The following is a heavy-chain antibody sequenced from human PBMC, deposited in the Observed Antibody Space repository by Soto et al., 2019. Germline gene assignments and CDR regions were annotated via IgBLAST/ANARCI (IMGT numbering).Heavy chain of an antibody. CDR2: ISGSGGNT. J-gene: IGHJ4*02. V-gene: IGHV3-23*01. CDR1: GFTFNNYA. D-gene: IGHD3-3*01. Sequence: EVQLLESGGGLVQPGGSLRLSCATSGFTFNNYAMSWVRQAPGKGLGWVSVISGSGGNTYYADSVRGRFTISRDNLKNTVYLQMNSLRAEDTAIYYCVNSRDPTIFGVVPFSFDNWGQGTLVTVSS. CDR3: VNSRDPTIFGVVPFSFDN.